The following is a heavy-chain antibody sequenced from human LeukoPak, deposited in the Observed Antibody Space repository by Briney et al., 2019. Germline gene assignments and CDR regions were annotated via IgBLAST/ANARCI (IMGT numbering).Heavy chain of an antibody. Sequence: PSETLSLTCTVSGGSISGSFYYWGWIRQPPGKGLEWIGTIYYSGSTYYNPSLKSRVTISVDTSKNQFSLKLSSVTAADTAVYYCARLGDRYYYDSSWDYWGQGTLVTVSS. D-gene: IGHD3-22*01. CDR2: IYYSGST. CDR3: ARLGDRYYYDSSWDY. V-gene: IGHV4-39*01. CDR1: GGSISGSFYY. J-gene: IGHJ4*02.